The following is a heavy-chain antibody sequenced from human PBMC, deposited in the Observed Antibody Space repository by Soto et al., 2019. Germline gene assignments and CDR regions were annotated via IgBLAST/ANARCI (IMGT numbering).Heavy chain of an antibody. CDR3: ARIVGATDGWFDP. CDR2: IYYSGST. CDR1: GGSISSYY. V-gene: IGHV4-59*01. D-gene: IGHD1-26*01. J-gene: IGHJ5*02. Sequence: PSETLSLTCTVSGGSISSYYWSWIRQPPGKGLEWIGYIYYSGSTNYNPSLKSRVTISVDTSKNQFSLKLSSVTAADTAVYHCARIVGATDGWFDPWGQGTLVTVSS.